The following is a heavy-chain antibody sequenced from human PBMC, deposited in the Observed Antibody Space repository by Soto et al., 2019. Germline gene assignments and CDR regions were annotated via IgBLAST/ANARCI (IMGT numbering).Heavy chain of an antibody. V-gene: IGHV1-18*01. CDR2: ISLYSDGT. CDR3: ARVVPGAEAWFGP. D-gene: IGHD2-2*01. J-gene: IGHJ5*02. CDR1: GYTFSNYG. Sequence: ASGKVSCKTSGYTFSNYGITWVRQAPGQPLEWLGWISLYSDGTNYAQKFQGRVSMTTDTSTTTAYMELRSLRSDDTAVYYCARVVPGAEAWFGPWGQGTLVTVSS.